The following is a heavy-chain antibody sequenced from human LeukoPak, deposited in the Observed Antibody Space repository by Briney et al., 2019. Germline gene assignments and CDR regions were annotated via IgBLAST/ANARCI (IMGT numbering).Heavy chain of an antibody. D-gene: IGHD3-22*01. CDR3: VRESYYYDSSGFDY. CDR2: ISSSSSYI. J-gene: IGHJ4*02. Sequence: GGSLRLSCAASGFTFSSYSMNWVRQAPGKGLEWVSSISSSSSYIYYADSVKGRFTISSDNAKNSLYLQMNSLRAEDTAVYYCVRESYYYDSSGFDYWGQGTLVTVSS. V-gene: IGHV3-21*01. CDR1: GFTFSSYS.